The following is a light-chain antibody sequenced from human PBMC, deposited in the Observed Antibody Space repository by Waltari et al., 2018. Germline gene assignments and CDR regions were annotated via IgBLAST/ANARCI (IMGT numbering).Light chain of an antibody. CDR3: QQCYTFPYT. V-gene: IGKV4-1*01. CDR1: QSVVFSPSNKNY. CDR2: WAS. Sequence: DIVLTQSPHSLPVSLGERPTITCKSSQSVVFSPSNKNYLAWYQQKPGQPPKLLITWASTRETGVPDRFSGSGSETDFTLTISSLQAEDVAVYYCQQCYTFPYTFGQGTKLEIK. J-gene: IGKJ2*01.